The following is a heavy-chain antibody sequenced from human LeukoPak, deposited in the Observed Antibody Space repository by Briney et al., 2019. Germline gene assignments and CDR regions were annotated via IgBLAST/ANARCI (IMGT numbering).Heavy chain of an antibody. V-gene: IGHV4-39*01. CDR1: GGSISSGNW. CDR2: IYYSGST. J-gene: IGHJ5*02. Sequence: ASETLSLTCAVSGGSISSGNWWSWVRQPPGKGLEWIGSIYYSGSTYYNPSLKSRVTISVDTSKNQFSLKLSSVTAADTAVYYCARRAAMVRGVIVPQKLNWFDPWGQGTLVTVSS. D-gene: IGHD3-10*01. CDR3: ARRAAMVRGVIVPQKLNWFDP.